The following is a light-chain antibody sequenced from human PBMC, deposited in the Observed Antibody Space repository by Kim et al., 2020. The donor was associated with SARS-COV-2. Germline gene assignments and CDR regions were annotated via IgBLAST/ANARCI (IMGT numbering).Light chain of an antibody. V-gene: IGKV3-20*01. CDR1: QSVSSNY. CDR3: QQYSSSPAT. Sequence: EIVLTQSPGTLSLSPGERATLSCRASQSVSSNYLAWYQQKPGQAPRLLIYGASSRATGIPDRFSGSGSGTDFTLTITRLEPEDFAVYYCQQYSSSPATFGQGPKLEI. CDR2: GAS. J-gene: IGKJ1*01.